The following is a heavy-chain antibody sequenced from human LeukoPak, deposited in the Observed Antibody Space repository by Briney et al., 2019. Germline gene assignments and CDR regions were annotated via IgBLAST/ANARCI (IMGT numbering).Heavy chain of an antibody. D-gene: IGHD3-22*01. CDR1: GFTFSSYG. CDR3: RTLYDSRGYQSDY. V-gene: IGHV3-7*01. J-gene: IGHJ4*02. CDR2: IKHDGSEK. Sequence: GRSLRLSCAASGFTFSSYGMHWVRQAPGKGLEWVPNIKHDGSEKYYVDSVKGRFTISRDNAKNSLYLQMNSLRAEDTALYYCRTLYDSRGYQSDYWGQGTLVTVSS.